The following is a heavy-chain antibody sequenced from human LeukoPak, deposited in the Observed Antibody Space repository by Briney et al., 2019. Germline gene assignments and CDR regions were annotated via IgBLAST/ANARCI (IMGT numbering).Heavy chain of an antibody. CDR1: GLTFSSYG. Sequence: PGRSLRPSCAASGLTFSSYGMHWVRQAPGKGLEWVAFIRYDGSNKYYADSVKGRFTISRDNSKNTLYLQMNSLRAEDTAVYYCAKDEGVALDYWGQGTLVTVSS. CDR2: IRYDGSNK. V-gene: IGHV3-30*02. D-gene: IGHD2-15*01. CDR3: AKDEGVALDY. J-gene: IGHJ4*02.